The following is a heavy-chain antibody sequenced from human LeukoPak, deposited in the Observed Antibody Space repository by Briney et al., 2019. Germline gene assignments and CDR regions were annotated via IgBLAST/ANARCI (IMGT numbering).Heavy chain of an antibody. CDR3: AKDGAD. CDR2: IQFDGRNK. Sequence: GGSLRLSCVPPGFTFSNYAMHWVRQAPGKGLEWVAVIQFDGRNKDHADSVKGRFTISRDNSKNTLYLQMNSLRAEDTAVYYCAKDGADWGQGTLVSVSS. CDR1: GFTFSNYA. J-gene: IGHJ4*02. D-gene: IGHD1-26*01. V-gene: IGHV3-30*02.